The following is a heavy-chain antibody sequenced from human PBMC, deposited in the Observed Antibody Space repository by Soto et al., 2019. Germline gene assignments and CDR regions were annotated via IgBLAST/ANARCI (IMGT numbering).Heavy chain of an antibody. J-gene: IGHJ4*02. Sequence: ASVKVSCKASGDTFTDYYIHWVRQAPGQGLEWMGTVNPSGGHTTYAQHFLGRVTMTRDTSTSTLYMELTSLTSDDTAIYYCASFGHVVVVTAALDYWGQGSLVTVSS. D-gene: IGHD2-21*02. V-gene: IGHV1-46*01. CDR3: ASFGHVVVVTAALDY. CDR1: GDTFTDYY. CDR2: VNPSGGHT.